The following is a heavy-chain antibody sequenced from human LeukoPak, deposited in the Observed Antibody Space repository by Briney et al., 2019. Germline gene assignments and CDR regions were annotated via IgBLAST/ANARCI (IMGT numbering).Heavy chain of an antibody. CDR2: ISSSSSTI. CDR1: GFSFSSYS. D-gene: IGHD3-22*01. V-gene: IGHV3-48*01. Sequence: GGSLRLSCAASGFSFSSYSMNWARQSPGKGLEWDSYISSSSSTISYADSVKGRFTISRDNAKNSLYLQMNSLRAEDTAVYYCARGSYYDSSGYYYVDYWGQGTLVTVSS. CDR3: ARGSYYDSSGYYYVDY. J-gene: IGHJ4*02.